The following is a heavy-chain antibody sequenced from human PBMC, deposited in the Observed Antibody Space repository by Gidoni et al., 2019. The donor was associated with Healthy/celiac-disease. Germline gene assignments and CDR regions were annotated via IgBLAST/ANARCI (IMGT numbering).Heavy chain of an antibody. CDR3: TRHSSNWNDNPNDAFDI. CDR1: GCTLSGSA. J-gene: IGHJ3*02. V-gene: IGHV3-73*01. D-gene: IGHD1-1*01. Sequence: EVQLVESGGGLVQPGGSLKLSCAASGCTLSGSAMHWVRQAAGKGLEWVGRIRSKANSYATAYAASVKGRFTISRDDSKNTAYLQMNSLKTEDTAVYYCTRHSSNWNDNPNDAFDIWGQGTMVTVSS. CDR2: IRSKANSYAT.